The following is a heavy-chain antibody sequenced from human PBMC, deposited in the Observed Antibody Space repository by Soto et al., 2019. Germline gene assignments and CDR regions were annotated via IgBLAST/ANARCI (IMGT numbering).Heavy chain of an antibody. CDR2: VSYDGSNK. V-gene: IGHV3-30-3*01. CDR1: AFSFSSYD. D-gene: IGHD2-2*01. Sequence: GGSLRLSCAASAFSFSSYDMHWVRQPPGKGLEWVAVVSYDGSNKYYADSVKGRFTISRDNSKNTLYLQMNSLRAEDTAVYYCARDRYSTTGCPGYWGQGTQVTVSS. CDR3: ARDRYSTTGCPGY. J-gene: IGHJ4*02.